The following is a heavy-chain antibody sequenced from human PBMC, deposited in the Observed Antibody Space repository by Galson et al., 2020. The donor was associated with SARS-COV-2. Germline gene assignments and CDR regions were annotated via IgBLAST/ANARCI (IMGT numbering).Heavy chain of an antibody. CDR3: AKGFSQSSWYTRIIDY. J-gene: IGHJ4*02. CDR1: GFTFSSYA. Sequence: TGGSLRLSCAASGFTFSSYAMSWVRQAPGKGLEWVSAISGSGGSTYYADSVKGRFTISRDNSKNTLYLQMNSLRAEDTAVYYCAKGFSQSSWYTRIIDYWGQGTLVTVSS. V-gene: IGHV3-23*01. CDR2: ISGSGGST. D-gene: IGHD6-13*01.